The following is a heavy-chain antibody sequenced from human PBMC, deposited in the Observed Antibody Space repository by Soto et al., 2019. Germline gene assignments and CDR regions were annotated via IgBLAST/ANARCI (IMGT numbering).Heavy chain of an antibody. CDR1: GFTFSDYY. V-gene: IGHV3-11*01. Sequence: PGGSLRLSCAASGFTFSDYYMSWIRQAPGKGLEWVSYISSSSTSISYADSVKGRFTISRDNAKNSLYLQMNSLRAEDTAVYYCAREATGYDFDYWGQGTLVTVSP. CDR2: ISSSSTSI. D-gene: IGHD5-12*01. J-gene: IGHJ4*02. CDR3: AREATGYDFDY.